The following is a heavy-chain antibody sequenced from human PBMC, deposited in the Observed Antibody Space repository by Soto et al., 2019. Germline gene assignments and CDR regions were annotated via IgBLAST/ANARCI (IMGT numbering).Heavy chain of an antibody. CDR3: AREVNRGYDPSYYYYYMDV. Sequence: GASVKVSCKASGGTFSSYTISWVRQAPGQGLEWMGRIIPILGIANYAQKFQGRVTITADKSTSTAYMELSSLRSEDTAVYYCAREVNRGYDPSYYYYYMDVWGKGTTVTVSS. J-gene: IGHJ6*03. V-gene: IGHV1-69*04. D-gene: IGHD5-12*01. CDR2: IIPILGIA. CDR1: GGTFSSYT.